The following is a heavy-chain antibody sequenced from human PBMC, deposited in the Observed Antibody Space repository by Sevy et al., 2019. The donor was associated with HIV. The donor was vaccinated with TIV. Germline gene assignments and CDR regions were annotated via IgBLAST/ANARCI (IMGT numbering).Heavy chain of an antibody. CDR2: IYYSGST. Sequence: SETLSLTCTVSGGSISSYYWSWIRQPPGKGLEWIGYIYYSGSTNYNPSLKSRVTISVDTSKNQFSLKLSSVTAADTAVYYCARFGPEAYYYDSSRYFFDYWGQGTLVTVSS. D-gene: IGHD3-22*01. V-gene: IGHV4-59*01. J-gene: IGHJ4*02. CDR1: GGSISSYY. CDR3: ARFGPEAYYYDSSRYFFDY.